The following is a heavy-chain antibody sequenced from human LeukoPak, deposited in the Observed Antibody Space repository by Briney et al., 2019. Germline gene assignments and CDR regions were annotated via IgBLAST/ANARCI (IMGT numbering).Heavy chain of an antibody. V-gene: IGHV1-2*06. Sequence: ASVKVSCKASGYTFTGYYIHWVRQAPGQGLEWMGRINSNSGDTNYAQKFQGRVTLTRDTSISTAYMEVSRLRSDDTAVYHCAREGGSNWFDPWGQGTLVTVSS. CDR3: AREGGSNWFDP. D-gene: IGHD1-26*01. CDR2: INSNSGDT. J-gene: IGHJ5*02. CDR1: GYTFTGYY.